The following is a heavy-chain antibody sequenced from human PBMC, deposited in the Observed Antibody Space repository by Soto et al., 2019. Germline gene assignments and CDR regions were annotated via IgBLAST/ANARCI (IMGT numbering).Heavy chain of an antibody. J-gene: IGHJ5*02. CDR1: GGSISSSRSY. V-gene: IGHV4-39*01. CDR3: ARQAAAPGIDLWFDP. CDR2: IFYAGNT. Sequence: QLQLQESGPGLVKPSETLSLTCSVSGGSISSSRSYWARFRQPPGKELEWIANIFYAGNTYYNPSLKSRVTVSVDTSKNQFSLKLDSVTAADTAVYYCARQAAAPGIDLWFDPWGQGTLVTVSS. D-gene: IGHD6-13*01.